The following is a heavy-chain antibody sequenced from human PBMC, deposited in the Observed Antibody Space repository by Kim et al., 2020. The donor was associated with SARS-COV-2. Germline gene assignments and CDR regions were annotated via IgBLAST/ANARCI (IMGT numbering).Heavy chain of an antibody. CDR3: ARGPPYLWFGDSYYYYGMDV. D-gene: IGHD3-10*01. J-gene: IGHJ6*02. CDR2: IYHSGST. CDR1: GGSISSSNW. Sequence: SETLSLTCAVSGGSISSSNWWSWVRQPPGKGLEWIGEIYHSGSTNYNPSLKSRVTISVDKSKNQFSLKLSSVTAADTAVYYCARGPPYLWFGDSYYYYGMDVWGQGTTVTVSS. V-gene: IGHV4-4*02.